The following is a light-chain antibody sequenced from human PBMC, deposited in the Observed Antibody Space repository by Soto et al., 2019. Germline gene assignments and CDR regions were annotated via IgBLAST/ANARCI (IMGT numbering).Light chain of an antibody. Sequence: QSALTQPPSASGSLGQSVTISCTGSSNDVGTYNYVSWYQQYPGKAPKLMIYEVTKRPSGVPDRFSGSKSGNTASLTVSGLQADDEADYYCSSYAGSNNFVVFGGGTKLTVL. CDR3: SSYAGSNNFVV. J-gene: IGLJ2*01. V-gene: IGLV2-8*01. CDR2: EVT. CDR1: SNDVGTYNY.